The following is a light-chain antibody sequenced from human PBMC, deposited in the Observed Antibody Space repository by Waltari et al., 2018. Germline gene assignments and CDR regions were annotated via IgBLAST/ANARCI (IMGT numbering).Light chain of an antibody. CDR2: DAS. CDR3: QQFDNLVYT. J-gene: IGKJ2*01. Sequence: DIQMTQSPSSLSASVGDRVTIPCQASHDISHYLNWYQQKPGKAPKPLIYDASNLETGVPSRFSGSGSGTDFSFTISSLQPEDIATYYCQQFDNLVYTFGQGTKLEIK. V-gene: IGKV1-33*01. CDR1: HDISHY.